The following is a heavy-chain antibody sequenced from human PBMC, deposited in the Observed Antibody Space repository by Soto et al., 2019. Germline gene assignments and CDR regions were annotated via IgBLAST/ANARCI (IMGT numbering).Heavy chain of an antibody. D-gene: IGHD2-21*02. CDR1: EFTFRNYA. J-gene: IGHJ5*02. CDR2: IDGSGGGA. Sequence: ELQLLESGGGLVQPGGSLRLSCAASEFTFRNYAMTWVRQAPGKGLEWVSSIDGSGGGAYYSDSVKGRFTVSRDDSQKTLYLQMMSLRVDDTAVYYCAKDAVSANGEWELFDPWGQGTLVTVSS. CDR3: AKDAVSANGEWELFDP. V-gene: IGHV3-23*01.